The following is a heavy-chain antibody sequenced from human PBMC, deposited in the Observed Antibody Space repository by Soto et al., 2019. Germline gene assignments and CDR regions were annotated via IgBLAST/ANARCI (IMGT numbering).Heavy chain of an antibody. D-gene: IGHD3-10*01. J-gene: IGHJ4*02. CDR1: GFTFSSYW. CDR3: ARGEWMVRISNFDY. CDR2: IKQDGSEK. Sequence: EVQLVESGGGLVQPGGSLRLSCAASGFTFSSYWMSWVRQAPGKGLEWVANIKQDGSEKYYVDSVKGRFTISRDNAKNSLYLQMNSLRAEDTAVYYWARGEWMVRISNFDYWGQGTLVTVSS. V-gene: IGHV3-7*03.